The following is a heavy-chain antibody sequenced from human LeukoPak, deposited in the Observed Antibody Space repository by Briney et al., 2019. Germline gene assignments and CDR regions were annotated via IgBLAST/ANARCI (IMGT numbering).Heavy chain of an antibody. J-gene: IGHJ4*02. CDR2: IYPADSDT. CDR1: GYSFSDYW. Sequence: GESLKISCKGSGYSFSDYWIGWVRQMPGKGLEWMGIIYPADSDTRYSPSFQGQVTISADKSISTAYLQWSSLKASDTAMYYCARRGYYDSSGYYADPGGDYWGQGTLVTVSS. CDR3: ARRGYYDSSGYYADPGGDY. V-gene: IGHV5-51*01. D-gene: IGHD3-22*01.